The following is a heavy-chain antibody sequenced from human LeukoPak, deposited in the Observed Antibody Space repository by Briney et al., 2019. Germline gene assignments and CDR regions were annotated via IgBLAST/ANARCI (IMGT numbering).Heavy chain of an antibody. V-gene: IGHV3-48*01. D-gene: IGHD3-22*01. CDR1: GFTFSSYS. J-gene: IGHJ4*02. CDR3: AKGITMIVVQYFDY. Sequence: GGSLRLSCAASGFTFSSYSMNWVRQAPGKGLEWVSYISSSSSTIYYADSVKGQFTISRDNAKNSLYLQMNSLRAEDTAVYYCAKGITMIVVQYFDYWGQGTLVTVSS. CDR2: ISSSSSTI.